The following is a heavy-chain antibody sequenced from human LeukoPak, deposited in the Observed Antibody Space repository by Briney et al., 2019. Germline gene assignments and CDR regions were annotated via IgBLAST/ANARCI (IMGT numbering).Heavy chain of an antibody. CDR3: TRDQTPYY. CDR2: IRSKIYGGTP. V-gene: IGHV3-49*04. Sequence: GGSLRLSCAASGISFSTHAMTWVRQAPGKGLEWVGFIRSKIYGGTPEYAASVKGRFTISRDDSKGIAYLQMNSLKTEDTAVYYCTRDQTPYYWGQGTLVTVSS. J-gene: IGHJ4*02. CDR1: GISFSTHA.